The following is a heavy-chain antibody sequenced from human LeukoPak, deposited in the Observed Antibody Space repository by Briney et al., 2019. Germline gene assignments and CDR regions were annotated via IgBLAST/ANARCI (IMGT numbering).Heavy chain of an antibody. CDR1: SGSISSYY. CDR2: IIYSGST. V-gene: IGHV4-59*08. Sequence: PSETLSLTCTVSSGSISSYYWSWIRQPPGKGLEWIGSIIYSGSTNYNPSLKSRVTMSTDTSKNQFSLKLSSVTAADTAVYYCARSEAYGSGSYYPYPFDYWGQGTLVTVSS. D-gene: IGHD3-10*01. J-gene: IGHJ4*02. CDR3: ARSEAYGSGSYYPYPFDY.